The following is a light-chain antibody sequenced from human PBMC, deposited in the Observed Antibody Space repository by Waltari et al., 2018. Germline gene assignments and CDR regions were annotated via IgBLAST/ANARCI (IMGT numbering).Light chain of an antibody. J-gene: IGLJ3*02. Sequence: QLVLTQSPSASASLGASVKLTCTLNSGHSSNVVAWLQQQPEKGPRYLMKVNSDGSNSKGDVSPDRFSGSSSGAERYLTISSVQSEDEADYYCQTGGHGTWVFGGGTKLTVL. V-gene: IGLV4-69*01. CDR1: SGHSSNV. CDR2: VNSDGSN. CDR3: QTGGHGTWV.